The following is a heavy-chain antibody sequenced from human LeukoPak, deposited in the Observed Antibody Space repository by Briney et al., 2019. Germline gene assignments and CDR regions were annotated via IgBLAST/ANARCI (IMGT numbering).Heavy chain of an antibody. CDR2: INPNSGGT. J-gene: IGHJ5*02. D-gene: IGHD6-13*01. Sequence: ASVKVSCKASGYTFTGYYMHWVRQAPGQGLEWMGWINPNSGGTNYAQKFQGRVTMTRDTSISTAYMELSRLRSDDTAVYYCAGSSLYGRLHGWLDPWGQGTLVTVSS. CDR1: GYTFTGYY. V-gene: IGHV1-2*02. CDR3: AGSSLYGRLHGWLDP.